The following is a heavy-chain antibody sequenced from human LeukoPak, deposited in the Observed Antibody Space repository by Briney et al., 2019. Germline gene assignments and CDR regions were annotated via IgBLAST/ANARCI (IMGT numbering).Heavy chain of an antibody. CDR3: ARVWAYCGGDCYADY. J-gene: IGHJ4*02. CDR1: GYSFTNHA. Sequence: ASVKVSCKASGYSFTNHAIHWVRQAPGQGLEWMGWINTNTGNPTYAQGFTGRFVFSLDTSVSTAYLQISSLKAEDTAVYYCARVWAYCGGDCYADYWGQGTLVTVSS. V-gene: IGHV7-4-1*02. D-gene: IGHD2-21*02. CDR2: INTNTGNP.